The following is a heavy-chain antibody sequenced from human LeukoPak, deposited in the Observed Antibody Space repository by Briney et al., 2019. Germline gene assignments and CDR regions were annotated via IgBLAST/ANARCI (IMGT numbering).Heavy chain of an antibody. CDR1: GGTFNNYA. CDR2: VVPMFGIR. J-gene: IGHJ4*02. Sequence: SVKVSCKTSGGTFNNYAISWVRQAPGQGLEWMGRVVPMFGIRNYPQTFRGRVNITADKATNTVYMELRSLRAEDTAVYYCATEPSRSYSFDHLDFWGLGTPVTVSS. D-gene: IGHD5-12*01. V-gene: IGHV1-69*04. CDR3: ATEPSRSYSFDHLDF.